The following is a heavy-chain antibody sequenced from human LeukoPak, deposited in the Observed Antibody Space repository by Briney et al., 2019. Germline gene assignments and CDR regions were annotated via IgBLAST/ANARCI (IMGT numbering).Heavy chain of an antibody. V-gene: IGHV2-5*01. Sequence: SGPTLVNPPQTLTLTCTFSGFSLSTSGVGVGWIRQPPGKALEWLALIYWNDDKRYSPSLKSRLTITKDTSKNQVVLTMTNMDPVDTATYYCAHREGYCSSTSCYTRWFDPWGQGTLVTVSS. D-gene: IGHD2-2*02. CDR1: GFSLSTSGVG. CDR3: AHREGYCSSTSCYTRWFDP. J-gene: IGHJ5*02. CDR2: IYWNDDK.